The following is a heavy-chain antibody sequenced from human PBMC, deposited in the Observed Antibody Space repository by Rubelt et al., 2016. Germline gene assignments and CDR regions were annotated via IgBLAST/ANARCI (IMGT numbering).Heavy chain of an antibody. CDR2: ISGSGGST. V-gene: IGHV3-23*01. CDR1: GFTFSSYA. Sequence: PGGSLRLSCAASGFTFSSYAMSGVRQAPGKGLEWVSAISGSGGSTYYADSAKGRFTISRDNSKNTLYLQMNSLRAEDTAVYYCAKDGTRPYNWNDMGMFDYWGQGTLVTVSS. D-gene: IGHD1-20*01. CDR3: AKDGTRPYNWNDMGMFDY. J-gene: IGHJ4*02.